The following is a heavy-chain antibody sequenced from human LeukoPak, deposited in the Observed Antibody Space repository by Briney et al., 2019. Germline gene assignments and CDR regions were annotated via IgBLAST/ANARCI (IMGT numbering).Heavy chain of an antibody. CDR1: GFTFNYYS. CDR3: ARDNIAVAVGFDY. V-gene: IGHV3-21*01. D-gene: IGHD6-19*01. J-gene: IGHJ4*02. Sequence: PGGSLRLSCAASGFTFNYYSMNWVRQAPGKGLEWVSSISSSSSYIYYADSLKGRFTISRDNAKNSLYLQMNSLRAEDTAVYYCARDNIAVAVGFDYWGQGTLVTVSS. CDR2: ISSSSSYI.